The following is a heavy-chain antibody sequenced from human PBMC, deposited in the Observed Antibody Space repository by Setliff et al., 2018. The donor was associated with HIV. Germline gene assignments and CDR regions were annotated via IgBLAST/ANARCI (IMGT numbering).Heavy chain of an antibody. CDR3: ASSSRSSWAYYYYYMDV. Sequence: GGSLRLSCASSGFSFSYYAMSWVRQAPGEGLEWVSYISSSGSTIHYADSVKGRFTISRDNAKNSLYLQMNSLRAEDTAVYYCASSSRSSWAYYYYYMDVWGKGTTVTVSS. CDR2: ISSSGSTI. J-gene: IGHJ6*03. D-gene: IGHD6-13*01. CDR1: GFSFSYYA. V-gene: IGHV3-11*04.